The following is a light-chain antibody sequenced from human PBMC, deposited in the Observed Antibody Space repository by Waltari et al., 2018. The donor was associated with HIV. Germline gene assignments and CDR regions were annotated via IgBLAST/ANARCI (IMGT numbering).Light chain of an antibody. CDR1: SSNIGAGYD. J-gene: IGLJ2*01. Sequence: QAVLTQPPSVSGAPGLRVTLPCTGSSSNIGAGYDVHWYQQLPGTAPKLLIYGNSNRPSGVPDRFSGSKSGTSASLAIAGLQAEDEAEYYCQSYDSSLSGSVFGGGTKLTVL. CDR2: GNS. V-gene: IGLV1-40*01. CDR3: QSYDSSLSGSV.